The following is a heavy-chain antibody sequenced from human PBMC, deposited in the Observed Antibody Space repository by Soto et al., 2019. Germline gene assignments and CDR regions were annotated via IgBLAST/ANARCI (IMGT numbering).Heavy chain of an antibody. J-gene: IGHJ5*02. CDR2: LIGGHYGT. CDR3: AKGKSTGDIDWFDP. CDR1: GFTLQNYA. Sequence: GGSLRLSCTASGFTLQNYAMAWVRQAPGKGLEWVSTLIGGHYGTAYSYSVKGRFTVSRDNSKNCLYLQMNSLGVEDTAMYFCAKGKSTGDIDWFDPWGQGSLVTVSS. D-gene: IGHD3-10*01. V-gene: IGHV3-23*01.